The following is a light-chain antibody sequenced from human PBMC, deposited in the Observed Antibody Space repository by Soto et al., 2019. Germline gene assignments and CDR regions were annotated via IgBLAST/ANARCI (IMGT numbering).Light chain of an antibody. V-gene: IGKV1-33*01. J-gene: IGKJ5*01. Sequence: DIQMTQSPSSLSASVGDRVTITCQASQDISNYLNWYQLKPGKGPKLLIYDASNLETGVPSRFSGSGSGTDFTFTISSLQPEDIATYYCQQYDSLPITFGQGKRLDIK. CDR1: QDISNY. CDR2: DAS. CDR3: QQYDSLPIT.